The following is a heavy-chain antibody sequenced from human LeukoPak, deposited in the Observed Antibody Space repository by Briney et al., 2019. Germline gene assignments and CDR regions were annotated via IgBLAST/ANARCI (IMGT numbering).Heavy chain of an antibody. J-gene: IGHJ6*03. D-gene: IGHD2-2*01. V-gene: IGHV1-18*01. CDR3: ARGTGTSHYYYYYYMDV. CDR2: ISAYNGNT. Sequence: GASVKVSCKASGYTFTSYGISWVRQAPGQGLEWMGWISAYNGNTNYAEELQGRVTMTTDTSTSTAYMELRSLRSDDTAVYYCARGTGTSHYYYYYYMDVWGKGTTVTASS. CDR1: GYTFTSYG.